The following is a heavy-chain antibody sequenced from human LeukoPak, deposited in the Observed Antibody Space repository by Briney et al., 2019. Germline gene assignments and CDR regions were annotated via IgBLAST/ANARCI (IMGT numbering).Heavy chain of an antibody. CDR3: ARLRYCSGGSFYHYFDY. V-gene: IGHV5-10-1*01. CDR1: GYSFTSYW. CDR2: IDPSDSYT. J-gene: IGHJ4*02. Sequence: GESLKISCKGSGYSFTSYWISWVRQLPGKGLEWMGRIDPSDSYTNYSPSFQGHVTISADMSISTAYLRWSSLKASDTAMYYCARLRYCSGGSFYHYFDYWGQGTLVTVSS. D-gene: IGHD2-15*01.